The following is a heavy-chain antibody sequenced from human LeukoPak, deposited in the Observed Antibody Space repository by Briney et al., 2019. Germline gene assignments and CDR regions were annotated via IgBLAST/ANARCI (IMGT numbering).Heavy chain of an antibody. CDR2: INPSGGTT. CDR3: ARDPTVDTAMVMADY. J-gene: IGHJ4*02. V-gene: IGHV1-46*01. Sequence: GASVKVSCKASGYSFTSHFMHWVRQAPGQGLEWMGLINPSGGTTSYAQKFQGRVTMTRDTSTSTVYMELSRLRSEDTAVYYCARDPTVDTAMVMADYWGQGTLVTVSS. D-gene: IGHD5-18*01. CDR1: GYSFTSHF.